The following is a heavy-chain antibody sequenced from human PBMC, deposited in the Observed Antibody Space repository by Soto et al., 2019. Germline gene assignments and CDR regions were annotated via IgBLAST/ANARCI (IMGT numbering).Heavy chain of an antibody. V-gene: IGHV3-15*01. Sequence: GGSLRLSCAASGFTFNNAWMSWVRQAPGKGLEWVGRIKNNTDGGTADYAAPVNGRFTISRDDSKNTVYLQMNSLKTEDTAVYYCATDLKTGTERGKFDYWGQGTLVTVSS. CDR2: IKNNTDGGTA. J-gene: IGHJ4*02. CDR1: GFTFNNAW. D-gene: IGHD1-1*01. CDR3: ATDLKTGTERGKFDY.